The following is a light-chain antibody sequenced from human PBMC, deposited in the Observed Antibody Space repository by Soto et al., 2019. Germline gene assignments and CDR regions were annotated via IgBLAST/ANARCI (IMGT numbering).Light chain of an antibody. Sequence: DIQMTQSPSSLSASVGDRVTITCQASQDITNNLIWYQQKPGKAPILLIYDASDLHTGVPSRFSGSGSGTDFTFTISSLQPEDIATYYCQQYDNLPLTFGQGTRLENK. CDR1: QDITNN. CDR3: QQYDNLPLT. CDR2: DAS. J-gene: IGKJ5*01. V-gene: IGKV1-33*01.